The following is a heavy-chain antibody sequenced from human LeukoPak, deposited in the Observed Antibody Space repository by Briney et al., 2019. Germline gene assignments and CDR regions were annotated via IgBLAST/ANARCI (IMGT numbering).Heavy chain of an antibody. V-gene: IGHV1-46*01. CDR1: GYTFTTSY. Sequence: ASVKVSCKASGYTFTTSYMHWVRQAPGQGLEWMGVINPSGSTTSYAQKVKGRVTLTRDTSTSTVYMELSSLRSEDTAVYYCARNVLRDGYNQGYLDYWGQGTLVTVSS. CDR3: ARNVLRDGYNQGYLDY. D-gene: IGHD5-24*01. CDR2: INPSGSTT. J-gene: IGHJ4*02.